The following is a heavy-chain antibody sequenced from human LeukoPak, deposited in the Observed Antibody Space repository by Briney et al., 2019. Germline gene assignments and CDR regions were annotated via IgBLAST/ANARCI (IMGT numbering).Heavy chain of an antibody. J-gene: IGHJ4*02. D-gene: IGHD3-22*01. CDR3: AREWGYDSSGYFDY. V-gene: IGHV4-59*01. Sequence: SETLSLTCTVSGGSISSYYWSWIRQPPGKGLEWIGYIYYSGSTNYNPSLKNRVTISVDTSKNRFSLKLSSVAAADTAVYYCAREWGYDSSGYFDYWGQGTLVTVSS. CDR2: IYYSGST. CDR1: GGSISSYY.